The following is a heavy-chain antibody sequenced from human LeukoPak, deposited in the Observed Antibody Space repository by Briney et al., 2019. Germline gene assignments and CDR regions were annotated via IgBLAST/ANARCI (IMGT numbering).Heavy chain of an antibody. D-gene: IGHD6-19*01. V-gene: IGHV1-8*01. CDR3: ARGLFSRRWLGTLYYFDY. CDR2: MNPNSGNT. J-gene: IGHJ4*02. CDR1: GYTFTSYD. Sequence: ASVKVSCKASGYTFTSYDINWVRQATGQGLEWMGWMNPNSGNTGYAQKFQGRVTMTRNTSISTAYMELSSLRSEDTAVYYCARGLFSRRWLGTLYYFDYWGQGTLVTVSS.